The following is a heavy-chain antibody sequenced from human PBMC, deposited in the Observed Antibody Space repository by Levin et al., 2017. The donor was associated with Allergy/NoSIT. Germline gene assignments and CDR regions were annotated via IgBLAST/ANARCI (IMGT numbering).Heavy chain of an antibody. CDR3: ARVRRFYDFWSGYYLGRCFDY. V-gene: IGHV4-34*01. D-gene: IGHD3-3*01. CDR1: GGSFSGYY. J-gene: IGHJ4*02. CDR2: INHSGST. Sequence: ASETLSLTCAVYGGSFSGYYWSWIRQPPGKGLEWIGEINHSGSTNYNPSLKSRVTISVDTSKNQFSLKLSSVTAADTAVYYCARVRRFYDFWSGYYLGRCFDYWGQGTLVTVSS.